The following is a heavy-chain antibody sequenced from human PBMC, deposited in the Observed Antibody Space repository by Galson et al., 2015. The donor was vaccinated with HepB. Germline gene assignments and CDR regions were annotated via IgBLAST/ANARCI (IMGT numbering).Heavy chain of an antibody. J-gene: IGHJ5*02. D-gene: IGHD6-19*01. CDR1: GHSFTSYW. V-gene: IGHV5-51*01. CDR3: ARLGGVEAVAGPSGWFDP. CDR2: IYPGDSDT. Sequence: QSGAEVKKPGESLKISCKGSGHSFTSYWIGWVRQMPGKGLEWMGIIYPGDSDTRYSPSFQGQVTISADKSISTAYLQWSSLKASDTAMYYCARLGGVEAVAGPSGWFDPWGQEPWSPSPQ.